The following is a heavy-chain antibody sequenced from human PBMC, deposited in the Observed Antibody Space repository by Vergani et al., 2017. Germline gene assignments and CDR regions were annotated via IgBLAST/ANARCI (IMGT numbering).Heavy chain of an antibody. Sequence: EVQLVESGGGLVKRGGSLRLSCAASGFTFCSYSMNWVRQAPGKGLEWVSSISSSSNYIHYSDSVKGRFTISRDNSKNTLYLQMNSLRAEDTAVYYCAKFYCSSTSCQYYYYGMDVWGQGTTVTVSS. CDR1: GFTFCSYS. J-gene: IGHJ6*02. CDR2: ISSSSNYI. CDR3: AKFYCSSTSCQYYYYGMDV. V-gene: IGHV3-21*04. D-gene: IGHD2-2*01.